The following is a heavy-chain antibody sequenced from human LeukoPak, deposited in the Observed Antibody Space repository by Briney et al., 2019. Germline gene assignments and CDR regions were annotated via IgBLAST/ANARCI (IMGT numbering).Heavy chain of an antibody. Sequence: PSETLSLTCTVSGGFISSSSYYWGWIRQPPGKGLEWIGSIYYSGSTYYNPSLKSRVTISVDTSKNQFSLKLSSVTAADTAVYYCARTTVTQMGDWFDPWGQGTLVTVSS. V-gene: IGHV4-39*07. J-gene: IGHJ5*02. CDR1: GGFISSSSYY. D-gene: IGHD4-17*01. CDR2: IYYSGST. CDR3: ARTTVTQMGDWFDP.